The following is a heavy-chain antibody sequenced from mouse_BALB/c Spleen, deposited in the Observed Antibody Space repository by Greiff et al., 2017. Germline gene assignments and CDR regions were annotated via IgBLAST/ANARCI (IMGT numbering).Heavy chain of an antibody. D-gene: IGHD1-2*01. Sequence: EVQLVESGGGLVQPGGSRKLSCAASGFTFSSFGMHWVRQAPEKGLEWVAYISSGSSTIYYADTVKGRFTISRDNPKNTLFLQMTSLRSEDTAMYYCARVGRLQDYFDYWGQGTTLTVSS. CDR2: ISSGSSTI. CDR3: ARVGRLQDYFDY. CDR1: GFTFSSFG. J-gene: IGHJ2*01. V-gene: IGHV5-17*02.